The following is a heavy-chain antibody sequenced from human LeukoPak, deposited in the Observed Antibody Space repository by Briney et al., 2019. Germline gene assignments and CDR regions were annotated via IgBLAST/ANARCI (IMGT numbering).Heavy chain of an antibody. CDR1: GDSITNSVHY. CDR2: IHHSGTT. J-gene: IGHJ4*02. CDR3: ARVRDSFDY. V-gene: IGHV4-31*02. Sequence: SETLSLTCTVSGDSITNSVHYSSWLRHPPVKGLEWIGYIHHSGTTYYSPTLKTRLSISVDTSKNQFSLHLSSVAAADTAVYYCARVRDSFDYWGQGTLVTVSS.